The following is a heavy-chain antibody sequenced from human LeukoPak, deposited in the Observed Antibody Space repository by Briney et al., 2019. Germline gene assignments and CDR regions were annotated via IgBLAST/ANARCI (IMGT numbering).Heavy chain of an antibody. J-gene: IGHJ4*02. CDR1: GYTFTSYG. D-gene: IGHD3-10*01. CDR3: ARDGYRWFGEFVPFDY. Sequence: ASVKVSCKASGYTFTSYGISWVRQAPGHGLEWMGWISAYNGNTNYAQKLQGRVTMTTDTSTSTAYMELRSLRSDDTAVYYCARDGYRWFGEFVPFDYWGQGTLVTVSS. V-gene: IGHV1-18*01. CDR2: ISAYNGNT.